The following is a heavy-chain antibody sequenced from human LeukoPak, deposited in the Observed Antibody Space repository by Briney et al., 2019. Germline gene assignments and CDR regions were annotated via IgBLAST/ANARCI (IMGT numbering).Heavy chain of an antibody. Sequence: GGSLRLSCAASGFTFGSYAMYWVRQAPGKGLEWVSGIFGSGGSAHYADSVKGRFTISRDNSKNTVYLQMDSLRVEDTAIYYCAKTTTGYSSGRYPAWPIDYWGQGSLVTVSS. J-gene: IGHJ4*02. D-gene: IGHD2-15*01. CDR2: IFGSGGSA. CDR1: GFTFGSYA. CDR3: AKTTTGYSSGRYPAWPIDY. V-gene: IGHV3-23*01.